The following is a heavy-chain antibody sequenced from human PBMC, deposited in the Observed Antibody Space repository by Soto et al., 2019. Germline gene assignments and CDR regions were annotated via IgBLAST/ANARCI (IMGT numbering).Heavy chain of an antibody. D-gene: IGHD3-16*01. J-gene: IGHJ2*01. CDR2: PYRAGAT. Sequence: EVQLLESGGGLLQPGGSLRVSFAASGVTVSSSYMSCVRQSPGKGVEWGATPYRAGATYYADSVKGRFTISRDNSQNTLYLQMNSLKVEDTAVYHCARVVESNVWNGYWFFDLWGRGTLVTVSS. CDR3: ARVVESNVWNGYWFFDL. V-gene: IGHV3-53*01. CDR1: GVTVSSSY.